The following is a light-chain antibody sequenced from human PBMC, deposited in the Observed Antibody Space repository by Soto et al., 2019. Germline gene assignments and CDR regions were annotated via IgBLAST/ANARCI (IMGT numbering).Light chain of an antibody. Sequence: EIVLTQSPGTLSLSPGKRATLSCRASQTIISTYLAWYQQRPGQAPRLLIYGASSRATGIPDRFSGRGSGTDFALTISRLEPEDFAVYYCQHYGSSLPITFGPGTKVDIK. CDR3: QHYGSSLPIT. CDR2: GAS. CDR1: QTIISTY. V-gene: IGKV3-20*01. J-gene: IGKJ3*01.